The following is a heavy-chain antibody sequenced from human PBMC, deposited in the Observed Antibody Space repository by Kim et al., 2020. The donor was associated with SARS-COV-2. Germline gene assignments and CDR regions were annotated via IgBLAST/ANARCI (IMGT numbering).Heavy chain of an antibody. CDR1: GYTLTELS. J-gene: IGHJ3*02. V-gene: IGHV1-24*01. Sequence: ASVKVSCKVSGYTLTELSMHWVRQAPGKGLEWMGGFDPEDGETIYAQKFQGRVTMTEDTSTDTAYMELSSLRSEDTAVYYCATDIPQWELLIGYAFDIWGQGTMVTVSS. CDR2: FDPEDGET. CDR3: ATDIPQWELLIGYAFDI. D-gene: IGHD1-26*01.